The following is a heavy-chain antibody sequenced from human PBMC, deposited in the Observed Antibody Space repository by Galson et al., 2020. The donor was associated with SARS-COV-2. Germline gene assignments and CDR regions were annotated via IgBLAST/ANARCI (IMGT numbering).Heavy chain of an antibody. J-gene: IGHJ4*02. Sequence: GGSLRLSCAASGFTFDDYTMHWVRQAPGKGLEWVSLISWDAGSTYYADSVKGRFTISRDNSKNFLYLQMHSLRPDDTAFYYCAKENSGKFSLFDYWGQGTLVTVSS. CDR3: AKENSGKFSLFDY. D-gene: IGHD1-26*01. V-gene: IGHV3-43*01. CDR1: GFTFDDYT. CDR2: ISWDAGST.